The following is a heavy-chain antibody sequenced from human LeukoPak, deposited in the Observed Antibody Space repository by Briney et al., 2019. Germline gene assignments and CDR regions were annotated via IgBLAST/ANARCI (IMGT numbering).Heavy chain of an antibody. CDR2: ISGSGGST. Sequence: PTGGSLRLSCAASGFTFSSYAMSWVRQAPGKGLEWVSAISGSGGSTYYADSVKGRFTISRDNSKNTLYLQMNSLRAEDTAVYYCAKMFFGGVVAAIRYYGMDVWGQGTTVTVSS. V-gene: IGHV3-23*01. D-gene: IGHD2-15*01. CDR3: AKMFFGGVVAAIRYYGMDV. CDR1: GFTFSSYA. J-gene: IGHJ6*02.